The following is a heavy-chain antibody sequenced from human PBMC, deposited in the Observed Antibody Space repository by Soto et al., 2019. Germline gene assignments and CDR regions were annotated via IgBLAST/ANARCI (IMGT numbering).Heavy chain of an antibody. CDR3: ARSRITIFGVVIIPTYYFDY. Sequence: TSETQSLTCPVSGGSIRSSSYYWGWIRQPPGKGLERIGSIYYSGSTYYNPSLKSRVTISVDTSKNQFSLKLSSVTAADTAVYYCARSRITIFGVVIIPTYYFDYWGQGTLVTVSS. CDR2: IYYSGST. CDR1: GGSIRSSSYY. J-gene: IGHJ4*02. V-gene: IGHV4-39*01. D-gene: IGHD3-3*01.